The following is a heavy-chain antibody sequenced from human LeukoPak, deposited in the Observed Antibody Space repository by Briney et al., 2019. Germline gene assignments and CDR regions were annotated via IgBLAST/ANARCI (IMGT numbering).Heavy chain of an antibody. CDR2: IWYDGSDK. J-gene: IGHJ6*03. V-gene: IGHV3-33*06. CDR1: GFTFSTYA. CDR3: AKGLHMDV. Sequence: PGGSLRLSCAGSGFTFSTYAMHWVRQAPGKGLEWVALIWYDGSDKYHADSVKGRFTISRDNSKNTLYLQMNSLRVEDTAVYYCAKGLHMDVWGKGTTVTVSS. D-gene: IGHD2-15*01.